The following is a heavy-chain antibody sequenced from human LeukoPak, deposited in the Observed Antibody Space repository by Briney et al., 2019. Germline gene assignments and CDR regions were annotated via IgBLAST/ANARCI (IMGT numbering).Heavy chain of an antibody. CDR2: ISAYNGNT. D-gene: IGHD3-10*01. CDR1: GYTFTSYS. CDR3: ARDLYPTHYGSGSYFDY. Sequence: ASVKVSCKASGYTFTSYSISWVRQAPGQGLEWMGWISAYNGNTNYAQKLQGRVTITTDTSTSTAYMELRSLRSDDTAVYYCARDLYPTHYGSGSYFDYWGQGTLVTVSS. J-gene: IGHJ4*02. V-gene: IGHV1-18*01.